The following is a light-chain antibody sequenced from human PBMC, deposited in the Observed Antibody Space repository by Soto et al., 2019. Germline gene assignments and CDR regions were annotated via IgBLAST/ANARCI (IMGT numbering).Light chain of an antibody. V-gene: IGLV2-14*01. CDR3: SSFTNSILV. CDR2: EVS. CDR1: SSDVGGYNY. Sequence: QSALTQPASVSGSPGQSITISCTGTSSDVGGYNYVSWYQQHPGKAPKLIIYEVSNRPSGVSNRFSGSKSGNTASLTISGLQAEDEADYYCSSFTNSILVFGGGTKVTVL. J-gene: IGLJ3*02.